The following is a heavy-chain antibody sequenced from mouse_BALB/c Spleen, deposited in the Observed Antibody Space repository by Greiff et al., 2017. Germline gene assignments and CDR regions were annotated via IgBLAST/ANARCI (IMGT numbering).Heavy chain of an antibody. CDR2: IYPGDGDT. Sequence: VQLQQSGAELARPGASVKLSCKASGYTFTSYWMQWVKQRPGQGLEWIGAIYPGDGDTRYTQKFKGKATLTADKSSSTAYMQLSSLASEDSAVYYCARPHYYGSTYYFDYWGQGTTLTVSS. J-gene: IGHJ2*01. CDR3: ARPHYYGSTYYFDY. CDR1: GYTFTSYW. D-gene: IGHD1-1*01. V-gene: IGHV1-87*01.